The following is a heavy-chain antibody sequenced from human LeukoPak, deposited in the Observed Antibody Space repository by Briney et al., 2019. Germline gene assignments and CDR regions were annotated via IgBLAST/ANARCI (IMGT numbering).Heavy chain of an antibody. CDR1: GYTFTSYG. J-gene: IGHJ5*02. CDR2: ISDYNGNT. Sequence: AASVKVSCKASGYTFTSYGISWVRQAPGQGLEWMGWISDYNGNTNYAQKLQGRVTMTTDTSTSTAYMELRGLRSDDTAVYYCARDLYRDSLPVSWFDPWGQGTLVTVSS. CDR3: ARDLYRDSLPVSWFDP. D-gene: IGHD4-11*01. V-gene: IGHV1-18*01.